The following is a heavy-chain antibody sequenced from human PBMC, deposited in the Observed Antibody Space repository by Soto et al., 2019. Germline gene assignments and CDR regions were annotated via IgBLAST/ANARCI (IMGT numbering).Heavy chain of an antibody. D-gene: IGHD3-16*01. CDR3: AREVAGTFVP. J-gene: IGHJ5*02. CDR1: GYTFTSYD. Sequence: QVKLVQSGAEVKKPGASVKVSCKASGYTFTSYDINWVRQATGQGLEWMGWMKPNSGNTAYAQMFRGRVTMTRNSSISTAYVELSMLRSEDTALYYCAREVAGTFVPWGQGTLVTVSS. V-gene: IGHV1-8*01. CDR2: MKPNSGNT.